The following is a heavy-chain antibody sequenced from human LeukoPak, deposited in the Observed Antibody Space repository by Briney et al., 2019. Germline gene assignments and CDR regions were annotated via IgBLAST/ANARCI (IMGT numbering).Heavy chain of an antibody. V-gene: IGHV4-39*01. J-gene: IGHJ5*02. D-gene: IGHD3-9*01. CDR2: IYYSGST. CDR1: GGSISSSSYY. CDR3: ARPYDILTGSSWFDP. Sequence: PSEALSLTCTVSGGSISSSSYYWGWIRQPPGKGLEWIGSIYYSGSTYYNPSLKSRVTISVDTSKNQFSLKLSSVTAADTAVYYCARPYDILTGSSWFDPWGQGTLVTVSS.